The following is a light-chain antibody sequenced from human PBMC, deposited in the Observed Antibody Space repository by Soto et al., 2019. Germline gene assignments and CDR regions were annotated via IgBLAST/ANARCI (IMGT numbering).Light chain of an antibody. CDR3: QQYNSYPIT. CDR1: QSISSW. Sequence: DIQMTQSPSTLSASVGDRVTITCRASQSISSWLAWYQQKPGKAPKLLIYKASSLESGAPSRFSGSGSGTEFTLTISSLQPYDFATYYCQQYNSYPITFGQGTRLDIK. V-gene: IGKV1-5*03. J-gene: IGKJ5*01. CDR2: KAS.